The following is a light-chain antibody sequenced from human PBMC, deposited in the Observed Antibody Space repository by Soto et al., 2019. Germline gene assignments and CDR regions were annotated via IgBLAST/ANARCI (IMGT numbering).Light chain of an antibody. CDR3: QQYKSWPPIT. V-gene: IGKV3-15*01. J-gene: IGKJ5*01. CDR1: QSVSTN. CDR2: GAS. Sequence: EMVMTQSPATLSVSPVERAKLYFMAIQSVSTNLACYQPTPGQAPRLLIYGASTRATGTPARFSGSGSGTEFTLTISSLQSEDFAVYYCQQYKSWPPITCGQGTRREIK.